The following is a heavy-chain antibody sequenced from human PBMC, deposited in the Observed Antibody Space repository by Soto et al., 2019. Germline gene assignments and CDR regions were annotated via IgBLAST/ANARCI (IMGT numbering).Heavy chain of an antibody. CDR1: GFTFSNAW. CDR3: TTDADYGDYDVAFDI. J-gene: IGHJ3*02. D-gene: IGHD4-17*01. Sequence: EVQLVESGGGLVKPGGSLRLSCAASGFTFSNAWMSWVRQAPGKGLEWVGRIKSKTDGGTTDYAAPVKGRFTISRDDSNNTLYLQMNSLKTEDTAVYYCTTDADYGDYDVAFDIWGQGTMVTVSS. V-gene: IGHV3-15*01. CDR2: IKSKTDGGTT.